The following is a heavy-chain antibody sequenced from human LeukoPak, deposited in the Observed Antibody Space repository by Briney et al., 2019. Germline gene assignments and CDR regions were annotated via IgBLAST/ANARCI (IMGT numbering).Heavy chain of an antibody. CDR2: IIPIFGTA. CDR1: GGTFSSYA. D-gene: IGHD1/OR15-1a*01. CDR3: ARPSVLSPNTCYYYMDV. J-gene: IGHJ6*03. Sequence: SSVKVSCKASGGTFSSYAISWVRQAPGQGLEWMGGIIPIFGTANYAQKFQGRVTITADESTSTAYMELSSLRSEDTAVYYCARPSVLSPNTCYYYMDVWGKGTTVTVSS. V-gene: IGHV1-69*01.